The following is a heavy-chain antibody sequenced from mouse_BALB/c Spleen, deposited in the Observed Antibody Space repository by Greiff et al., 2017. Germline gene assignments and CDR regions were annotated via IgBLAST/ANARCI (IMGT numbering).Heavy chain of an antibody. CDR2: INSDGGST. V-gene: IGHV5-2*01. J-gene: IGHJ3*01. D-gene: IGHD4-1*01. CDR1: EYEFPSHD. Sequence: EVQVVESGGGLVQPGESLKLSCESNEYEFPSHDMSWVRKTPEKRLELVAAINSDGGSTYYPDTMERRFIISRDNTKKTLYLQMSSLRSEDTAVYYCASLPRTGTFAYWGQGTLVTVSA. CDR3: ASLPRTGTFAY.